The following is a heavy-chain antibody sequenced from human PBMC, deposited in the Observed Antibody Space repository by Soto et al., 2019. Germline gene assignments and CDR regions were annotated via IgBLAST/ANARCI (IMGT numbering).Heavy chain of an antibody. CDR3: THVSSVAPPCSDL. J-gene: IGHJ4*02. Sequence: EVQLVESGGGLVKPGGSLRLSCTASGLTFIYAWMDWVRQAPGKRLEWVGRIKSQAGGGTIDYAAPVKGRFTISRDDSKNTVYLQMDSLKTEDAAVYYCTHVSSVAPPCSDLWGQGTLVTVSS. CDR2: IKSQAGGGTI. V-gene: IGHV3-15*07. CDR1: GLTFIYAW. D-gene: IGHD3-10*02.